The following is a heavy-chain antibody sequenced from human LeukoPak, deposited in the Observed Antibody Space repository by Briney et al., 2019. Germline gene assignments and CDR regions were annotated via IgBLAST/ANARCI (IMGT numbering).Heavy chain of an antibody. CDR1: GGSFSGYY. CDR3: ARGRGRSGWVY. J-gene: IGHJ4*02. V-gene: IGHV4-34*01. CDR2: INHSGST. Sequence: SETLSLTCAVYGGSFSGYYWSWIRQPPGKGLEWIGEINHSGSTNYNPSLKSRVTISVDTSKNQFSLKLSSVTAADTAVYYCARGRGRSGWVYWGQGTLVTVSS. D-gene: IGHD6-19*01.